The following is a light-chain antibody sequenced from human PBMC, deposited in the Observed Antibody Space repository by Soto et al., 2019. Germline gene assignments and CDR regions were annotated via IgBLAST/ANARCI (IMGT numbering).Light chain of an antibody. CDR1: SSDVGGYNY. Sequence: QSVLTQPASVSGSPGQSITISCTGTSSDVGGYNYVSWYQQHPGKAPKLMIYDVNNRPSGVSNRFSGSKSGNTASLTISGLQAEDEADYHCSSSTSSSTLVFGGGTKLTVL. J-gene: IGLJ2*01. CDR2: DVN. V-gene: IGLV2-14*01. CDR3: SSSTSSSTLV.